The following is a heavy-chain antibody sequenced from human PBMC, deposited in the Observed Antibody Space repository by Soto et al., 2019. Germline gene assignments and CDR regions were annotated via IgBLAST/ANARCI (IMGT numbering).Heavy chain of an antibody. D-gene: IGHD3-10*01. CDR1: GGSVSSGSYY. J-gene: IGHJ5*02. V-gene: IGHV4-61*01. CDR2: IYYSGST. CDR3: ARDLRITMVRGVMENWFDP. Sequence: PSETLSLTCTVSGGSVSSGSYYWSWIRQPPGKGLEWIGYIYYSGSTNYNPSLKSRVTISVDTSKNQFSLKLSSVTAADTAVYYCARDLRITMVRGVMENWFDPWGQGTLVTVSS.